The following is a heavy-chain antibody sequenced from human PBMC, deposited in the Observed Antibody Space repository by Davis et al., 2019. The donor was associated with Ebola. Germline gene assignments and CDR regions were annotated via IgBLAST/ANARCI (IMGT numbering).Heavy chain of an antibody. Sequence: GESLKISCAASGFTFSSYAMHWVRQAPGKGLEWVAVISYDGSNKYYADSVKGRFTISRDNSKNTLYLQMNSLRAEDTAVYYCARVSYDYSNYAGFYYYYGMDVWGQGTTVTVSS. CDR3: ARVSYDYSNYAGFYYYYGMDV. CDR1: GFTFSSYA. V-gene: IGHV3-30-3*01. CDR2: ISYDGSNK. J-gene: IGHJ6*02. D-gene: IGHD4-11*01.